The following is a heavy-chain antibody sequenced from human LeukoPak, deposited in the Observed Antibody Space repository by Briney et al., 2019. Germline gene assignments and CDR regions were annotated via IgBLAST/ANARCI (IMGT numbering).Heavy chain of an antibody. CDR1: GYSISSGYY. CDR3: ARGRSGYDSVSIDY. J-gene: IGHJ4*02. V-gene: IGHV4-38-2*02. Sequence: SETLSLTCTVSGYSISSGYYWGWIRQPPGKGLEWIGSIYHSGSTYYNPSLKSRVTISVDTSKNQFSLKLSSVTAADTAVYYCARGRSGYDSVSIDYWGQGTLVTVSS. D-gene: IGHD5-12*01. CDR2: IYHSGST.